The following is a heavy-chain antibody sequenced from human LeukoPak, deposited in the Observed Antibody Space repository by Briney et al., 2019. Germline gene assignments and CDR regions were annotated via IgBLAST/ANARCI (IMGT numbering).Heavy chain of an antibody. CDR1: GGSISSSSYY. J-gene: IGHJ4*02. CDR2: IYYSGST. CDR3: ARLVAAAGEFDY. Sequence: PSETLSLTCTVSGGSISSSSYYWGWIRQPPGKGLEWIGSIYYSGSTYYNPSLKSRVTISVDTSKNQFSLKLSSVTAADTAVYYCARLVAAAGEFDYWGQGTLVTVSS. V-gene: IGHV4-39*01. D-gene: IGHD6-13*01.